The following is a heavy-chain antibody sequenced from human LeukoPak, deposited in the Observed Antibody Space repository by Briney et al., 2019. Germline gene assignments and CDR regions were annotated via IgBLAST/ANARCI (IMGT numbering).Heavy chain of an antibody. Sequence: GGSLRLSCAASGFIFSTYAMSCVRQAPGKGLEWVSGISGSGDSTYYADSVKGRFTISRDNSENTLYLQMNSLRAEDTAVYYCAKGYPTSLDYWGQGTLVTVSS. CDR1: GFIFSTYA. J-gene: IGHJ4*02. CDR3: AKGYPTSLDY. CDR2: ISGSGDST. V-gene: IGHV3-23*01. D-gene: IGHD1-26*01.